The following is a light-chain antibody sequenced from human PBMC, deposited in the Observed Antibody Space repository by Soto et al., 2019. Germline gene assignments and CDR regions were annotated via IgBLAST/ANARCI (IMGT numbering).Light chain of an antibody. CDR2: WSS. CDR3: HQYYSTLYT. J-gene: IGKJ2*01. CDR1: QSVLYSSNNKNY. V-gene: IGKV4-1*01. Sequence: DIVMTQSPDSLAVSLGERVTINCKSSQSVLYSSNNKNYLAWYQQKPGQPPKLLIYWSSIRESGVPDRFSGSGSGTDFTLTISSLQAEDVAVYYCHQYYSTLYTFGQGTKLEIK.